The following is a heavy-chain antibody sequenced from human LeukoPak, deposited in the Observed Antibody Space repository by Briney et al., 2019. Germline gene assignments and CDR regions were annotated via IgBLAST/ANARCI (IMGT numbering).Heavy chain of an antibody. CDR1: GFTLSSYA. J-gene: IGHJ3*02. Sequence: GGSLRLSCAASGFTLSSYAMSWVRQAPGKGLEWVSYISSSSSTIYYADSVKGRFTISRDNAKNSLYLQMNSLRAEDTAVYYCARDYGYGFDIWGQGTMVTVSS. CDR2: ISSSSSTI. CDR3: ARDYGYGFDI. D-gene: IGHD3-16*01. V-gene: IGHV3-48*01.